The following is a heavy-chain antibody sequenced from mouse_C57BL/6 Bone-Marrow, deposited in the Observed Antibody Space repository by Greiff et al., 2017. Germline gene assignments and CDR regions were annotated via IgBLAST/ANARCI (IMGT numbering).Heavy chain of an antibody. CDR2: INPNNGGT. V-gene: IGHV1-22*01. CDR3: ARGERGRRDYFDY. Sequence: EVQLQQSGPELVKPGASVKMSCKASGYTFTDYNMHWVKQSHGKSLEWIGYINPNNGGTSYNQKFKGKATLTVNKSSSTAYMELRSLTSEDSAVYYCARGERGRRDYFDYWGQGTTLTVSS. CDR1: GYTFTDYN. J-gene: IGHJ2*01.